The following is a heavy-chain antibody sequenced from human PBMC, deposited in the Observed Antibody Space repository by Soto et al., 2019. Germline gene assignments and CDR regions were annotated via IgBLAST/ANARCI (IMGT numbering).Heavy chain of an antibody. D-gene: IGHD6-6*01. V-gene: IGHV4-39*01. J-gene: IGHJ4*02. CDR3: ARRRGQLARHFDY. Sequence: SETLSLTCTVSGGSISSSSYYWGWIRQPPGKGLEWIGSIYYSGSTYYNPSLKSRVTISVDTSKNQFSLKLSSVTAADTAVYYCARRRGQLARHFDYWGQGTLVTSPQ. CDR2: IYYSGST. CDR1: GGSISSSSYY.